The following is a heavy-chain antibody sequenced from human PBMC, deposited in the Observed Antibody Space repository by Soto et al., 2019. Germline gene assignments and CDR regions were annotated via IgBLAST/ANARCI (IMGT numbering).Heavy chain of an antibody. Sequence: SVKVSCKASGGTFSSYTISWVRQAPGQGLEWMGRIIPILGIANYAQKFQGRVTITADKSTSTAYMELSSLSSEDTAVYYCAAVQESPYSMGIWGQGTTVTVSS. CDR2: IIPILGIA. J-gene: IGHJ6*02. CDR1: GGTFSSYT. V-gene: IGHV1-69*02. CDR3: AAVQESPYSMGI. D-gene: IGHD2-15*01.